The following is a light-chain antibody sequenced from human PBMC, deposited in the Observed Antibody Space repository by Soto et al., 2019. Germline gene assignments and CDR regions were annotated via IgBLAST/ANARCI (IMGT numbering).Light chain of an antibody. J-gene: IGKJ5*01. Sequence: EIVLTQSPGTLSLSPGERATLSCRASQSVTKNNLNWYQQKPGQAPRLLLYDRGTRATDVPARFSGSGSGTDFTLTISSLEPEDFAVYYCQQRSNWPPITFGQGTRLEIK. CDR1: QSVTKNN. CDR3: QQRSNWPPIT. V-gene: IGKV3-11*01. CDR2: DRG.